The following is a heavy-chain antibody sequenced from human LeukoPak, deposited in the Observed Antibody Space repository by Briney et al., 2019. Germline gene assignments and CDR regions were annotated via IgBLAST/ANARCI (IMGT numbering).Heavy chain of an antibody. J-gene: IGHJ4*02. V-gene: IGHV1-46*03. CDR1: GYTFTSYY. Sequence: ASVKVSCQASGYTFTSYYMHWVRQAPGQGLEWMGIINPSGGSTSYAQKFQGRVTMTRDTSTSTAYMELSSLRSEDTAVYYCARAITGTTALGYWGQGTLVTVSS. CDR3: ARAITGTTALGY. D-gene: IGHD1-7*01. CDR2: INPSGGST.